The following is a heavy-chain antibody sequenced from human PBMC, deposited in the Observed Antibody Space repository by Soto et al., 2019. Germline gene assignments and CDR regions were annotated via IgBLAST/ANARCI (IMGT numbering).Heavy chain of an antibody. CDR3: ARHLGTVTSPFDY. CDR2: IYYSGST. V-gene: IGHV4-39*01. J-gene: IGHJ4*02. D-gene: IGHD4-17*01. CDR1: GGSIGSSSYY. Sequence: SETLSLTCAVSGGSIGSSSYYWGWIRQPPGKGLEWIGSIYYSGSTYYNPSLKSRVTISVDTSKNQFSLKLSSVTAADTAVYYCARHLGTVTSPFDYWGQGTLVTVSS.